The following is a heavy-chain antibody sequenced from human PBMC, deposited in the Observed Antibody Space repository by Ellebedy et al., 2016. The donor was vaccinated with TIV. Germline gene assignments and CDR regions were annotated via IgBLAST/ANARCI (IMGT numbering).Heavy chain of an antibody. CDR1: GGSISSYY. D-gene: IGHD3/OR15-3a*01. J-gene: IGHJ5*02. CDR3: ARHSSTYDFWFDP. CDR2: IYYSGYT. V-gene: IGHV4-59*01. Sequence: SETLSLXXTVSGGSISSYYWSWIRQPPGKGLEWIGYIYYSGYTSYNPSLKSRVTISVDTSKNQFSLKLSSVTAADTAVYYCARHSSTYDFWFDPWGQGTLVTVSS.